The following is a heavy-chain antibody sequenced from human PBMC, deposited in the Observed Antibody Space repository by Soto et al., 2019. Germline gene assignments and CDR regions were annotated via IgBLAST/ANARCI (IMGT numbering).Heavy chain of an antibody. D-gene: IGHD3-3*01. J-gene: IGHJ6*03. Sequence: ASVKVSCTASGYTFTSYAMHWVRQAPGQRLEWMGWINAGNGNTKYSQKFQGRVTITRDTSASTAYMELSSLRSEDTAVYYCARVGLWSGLYYYYYMDVWGKGTTVTVSS. CDR1: GYTFTSYA. CDR3: ARVGLWSGLYYYYYMDV. CDR2: INAGNGNT. V-gene: IGHV1-3*01.